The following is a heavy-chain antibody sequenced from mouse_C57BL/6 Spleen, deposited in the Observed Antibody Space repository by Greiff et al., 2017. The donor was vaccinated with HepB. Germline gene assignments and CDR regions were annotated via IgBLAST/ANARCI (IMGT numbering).Heavy chain of an antibody. Sequence: QVHVKQPGAELVKPGASVKLSCKASGYTFTSYWMQWVKQRPGQGLEWIGEIDPSDSYTNYNQKFKGKATLTVDTSSSTAYMQLSSLTSEDSAVYYCARKDGNYDFDYWGQGTTLTVSS. CDR2: IDPSDSYT. D-gene: IGHD2-1*01. J-gene: IGHJ2*01. CDR3: ARKDGNYDFDY. V-gene: IGHV1-50*01. CDR1: GYTFTSYW.